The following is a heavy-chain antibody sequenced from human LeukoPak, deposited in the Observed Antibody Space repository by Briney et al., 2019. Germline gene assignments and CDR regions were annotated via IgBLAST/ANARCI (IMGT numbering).Heavy chain of an antibody. CDR2: IRYDGSNK. CDR1: GFTFSSYG. D-gene: IGHD3-3*01. J-gene: IGHJ4*02. CDR3: AKDGRDFWSGYLYYFDY. Sequence: GGSLRLSCAASGFTFSSYGMHWVRQAPGKGLEWVAFIRYDGSNKYYADSVKGRFTISRDNSKNTLYLQMNSLRAEDTAVYYCAKDGRDFWSGYLYYFDYWGQGTLVTVSS. V-gene: IGHV3-30*02.